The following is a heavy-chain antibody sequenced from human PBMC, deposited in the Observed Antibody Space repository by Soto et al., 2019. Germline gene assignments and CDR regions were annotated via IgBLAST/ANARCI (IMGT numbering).Heavy chain of an antibody. D-gene: IGHD6-13*01. CDR1: GCSVSSYY. V-gene: IGHV4-59*08. CDR3: ARRYSSSLDV. Sequence: PAETLSLTCTVSGCSVSSYYWGWIRQPPGKGLEWIGYIYYSGSTNYNPSLKSRVTISVDTSKNQFSLKLSSVTAADTAVYYCARRYSSSLDVWGQGTTVTVSS. CDR2: IYYSGST. J-gene: IGHJ6*02.